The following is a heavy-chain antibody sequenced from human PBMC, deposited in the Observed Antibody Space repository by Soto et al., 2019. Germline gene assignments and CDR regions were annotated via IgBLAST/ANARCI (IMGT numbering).Heavy chain of an antibody. V-gene: IGHV1-69*12. CDR1: GGTFNSYA. J-gene: IGHJ6*02. D-gene: IGHD2-21*02. CDR2: IIPIFGTT. Sequence: QVQLVQSGAEVKKPGSSVKVSCKASGGTFNSYAINWVRQAPGQGLEWMGGIIPIFGTTNNAQKFQGRVTSTADESTSTAYMKLSSLRSEDTAVYYCARSRGAYCGRDCYSGMDVWGQGTTVTVSS. CDR3: ARSRGAYCGRDCYSGMDV.